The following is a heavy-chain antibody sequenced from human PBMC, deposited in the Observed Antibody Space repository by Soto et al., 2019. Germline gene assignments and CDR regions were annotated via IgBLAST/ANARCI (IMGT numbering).Heavy chain of an antibody. CDR1: GYSLTSYW. CDR3: ARHQYNSNLFDY. Sequence: PGASLKISCKGSGYSLTSYWIGWVRQMPGKGLEWMGIIFPSDSDTRYSPSFQGQVTISADKSISTAYLQWSSLKASDTAMYYCARHQYNSNLFDYWGQGALVTVSS. J-gene: IGHJ4*02. D-gene: IGHD4-4*01. CDR2: IFPSDSDT. V-gene: IGHV5-51*01.